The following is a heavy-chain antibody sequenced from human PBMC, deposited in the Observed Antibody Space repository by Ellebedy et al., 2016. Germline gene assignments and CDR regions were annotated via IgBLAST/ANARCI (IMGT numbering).Heavy chain of an antibody. CDR2: ISGSGDST. D-gene: IGHD6-19*01. V-gene: IGHV3-23*01. Sequence: GGSLRLSCAASGFTFSSYAMSWVRQAPGKGLEWASVISGSGDSTYYADSVKGRFTISRDNSKNTLYLQMNSLRAEDTAVYYCARNILSGWYDYWGQGTLVTVSS. CDR3: ARNILSGWYDY. J-gene: IGHJ4*02. CDR1: GFTFSSYA.